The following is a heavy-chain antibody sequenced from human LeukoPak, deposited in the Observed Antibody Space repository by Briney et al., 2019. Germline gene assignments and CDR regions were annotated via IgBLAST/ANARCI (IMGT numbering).Heavy chain of an antibody. CDR1: GFTFSSYA. Sequence: GGSLRLSCAASGFTFSSYAMSWVRQAPGKGLEWVSAISGSGGSTYYADSVKGRFTISRDNSKNTLYLQMNSLRAEDTAVYYCAKEFYDFWSGYYRGPSWFDPWGQGTLVTVSS. CDR2: ISGSGGST. D-gene: IGHD3-3*01. V-gene: IGHV3-23*01. CDR3: AKEFYDFWSGYYRGPSWFDP. J-gene: IGHJ5*02.